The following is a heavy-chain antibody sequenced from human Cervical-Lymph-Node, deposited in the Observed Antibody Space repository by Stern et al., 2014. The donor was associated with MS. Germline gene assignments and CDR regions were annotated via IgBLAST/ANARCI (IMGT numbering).Heavy chain of an antibody. J-gene: IGHJ4*02. CDR2: ISYDGSNK. CDR3: AKDAAVAGSSFDY. D-gene: IGHD6-19*01. Sequence: MQLVESGGGVVQPGRSLRLSCAASGFTFSSYGMHWVRQAPGKGLEWVAVISYDGSNKYYADSVKGRFTISRDNSKNTLYLQMNSLRAEDTAVYYCAKDAAVAGSSFDYWGQGTLVTVSS. V-gene: IGHV3-30*18. CDR1: GFTFSSYG.